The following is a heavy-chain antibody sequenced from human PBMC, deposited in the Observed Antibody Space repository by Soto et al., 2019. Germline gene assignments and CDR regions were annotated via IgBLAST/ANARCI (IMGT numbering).Heavy chain of an antibody. CDR1: GFTVSSNY. CDR3: ARDLEAAAGPAGYYGMDV. V-gene: IGHV3-53*01. Sequence: GGSLRLSCAASGFTVSSNYMSWVRQAPGKGLEWVSVIYSGGSTYYADSVKGRFTISRDNSKNTLYLQMNSLRAEDTAVYYCARDLEAAAGPAGYYGMDVWGQGTTVTVSS. CDR2: IYSGGST. D-gene: IGHD6-13*01. J-gene: IGHJ6*02.